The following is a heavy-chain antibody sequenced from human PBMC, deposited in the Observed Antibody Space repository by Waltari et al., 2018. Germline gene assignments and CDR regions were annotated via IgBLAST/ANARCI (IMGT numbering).Heavy chain of an antibody. D-gene: IGHD4-17*01. J-gene: IGHJ4*02. V-gene: IGHV4-39*01. Sequence: QLQLQESGPGMVKPSETLSLTCTVSGGSISSSSYYWGWIRQPPGKGLEWIGSIYYGGSPVYNPPLKCRVTISVDTSKNQFSLKLSSVTAADTAVYYCARQPDYGDYPYYFDYWGQGTLVTVSS. CDR2: IYYGGSP. CDR3: ARQPDYGDYPYYFDY. CDR1: GGSISSSSYY.